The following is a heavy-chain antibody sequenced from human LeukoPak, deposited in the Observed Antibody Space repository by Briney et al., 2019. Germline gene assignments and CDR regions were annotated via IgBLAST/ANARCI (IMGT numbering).Heavy chain of an antibody. Sequence: PGGSLRLSCAASGFTFRNYWMSWVRQVPGKGLEWVVNINEGGNEKNYVDSVKGRFTASRENAQNSLYLQMNSLRVEDTAVYYCARHPNSNWDYWGQGTLVTVSS. CDR1: GFTFRNYW. J-gene: IGHJ4*02. CDR3: ARHPNSNWDY. CDR2: INEGGNEK. V-gene: IGHV3-7*03. D-gene: IGHD6-13*01.